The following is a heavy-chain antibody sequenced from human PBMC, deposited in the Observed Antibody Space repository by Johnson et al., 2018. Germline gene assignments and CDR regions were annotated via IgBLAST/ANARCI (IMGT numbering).Heavy chain of an antibody. CDR2: VFHSGSD. CDR1: GVSVSSLNW. V-gene: IGHV4-4*02. J-gene: IGHJ3*02. CDR3: ARARAGDYAGSGATFDI. D-gene: IGHD3-10*01. Sequence: QVQLQESGPGLVKPSGTLSLTCSVSGVSVSSLNWWNWVRQPPGKGLEWIGEVFHSGSDKYNPSLKSRVAFSIDKSKNQFSLSLGSVTAADAAGHYGARARAGDYAGSGATFDIWGQGTMVSVSS.